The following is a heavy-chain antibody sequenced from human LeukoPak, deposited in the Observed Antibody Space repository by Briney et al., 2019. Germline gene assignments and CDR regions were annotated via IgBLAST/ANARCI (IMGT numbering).Heavy chain of an antibody. V-gene: IGHV4-4*07. CDR1: GGSISSYY. CDR3: ARDLLLWFGELGGDYMDV. CDR2: IYTSGST. D-gene: IGHD3-10*01. J-gene: IGHJ6*03. Sequence: PSETLSLTCTVSGGSISSYYWSWIRQPAGKGLEWIGRIYTSGSTNYNPSLKSRVTMSVDTSKNQFSLKLSSVTAADTAVYYCARDLLLWFGELGGDYMDVWGKGTTVTVSS.